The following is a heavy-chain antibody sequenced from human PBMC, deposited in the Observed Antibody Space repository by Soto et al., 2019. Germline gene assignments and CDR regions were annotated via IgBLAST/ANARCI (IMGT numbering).Heavy chain of an antibody. J-gene: IGHJ3*02. V-gene: IGHV1-18*04. CDR1: GYTFTSNG. Sequence: ASGTVSCRASGYTFTSNGISSVRQAPGQGLEWMGWISAYNGNTNYAQKLQGRVTMTTDTSTSTAYMELRSLRSDDTAVYYCASTAGLHPIWGQATMVTVSS. CDR3: ASTAGLHPI. CDR2: ISAYNGNT. D-gene: IGHD5-18*01.